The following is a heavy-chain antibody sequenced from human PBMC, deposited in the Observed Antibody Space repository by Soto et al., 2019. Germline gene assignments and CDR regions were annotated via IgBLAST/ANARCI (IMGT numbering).Heavy chain of an antibody. Sequence: QVQLVQSGAEVKKPGSSVKVSCKASGGTFSSYAISWVRQAPGQGLEWRGGIISIFGTANYAQKLQGRVTITADESTSTAYMELSSLRSEDTAVYYCAREGASGSHIGYWGQGTLVTVSS. J-gene: IGHJ4*02. V-gene: IGHV1-69*01. D-gene: IGHD3-22*01. CDR1: GGTFSSYA. CDR3: AREGASGSHIGY. CDR2: IISIFGTA.